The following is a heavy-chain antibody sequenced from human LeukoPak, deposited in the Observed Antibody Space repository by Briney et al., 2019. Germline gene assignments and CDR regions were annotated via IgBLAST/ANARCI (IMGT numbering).Heavy chain of an antibody. CDR1: GGSISSTSYH. J-gene: IGHJ5*02. D-gene: IGHD3-10*01. CDR2: VYYTGSA. Sequence: PETLSLTCTLSGGSISSTSYHWAWIRQPPGKGLEWIATVYYTGSAYYNPSPKSRVTIPVDTSKSQFSLKLSSVTTADTALYYCARYASGCYYWFDPWGQGTLVTVSS. V-gene: IGHV4-39*01. CDR3: ARYASGCYYWFDP.